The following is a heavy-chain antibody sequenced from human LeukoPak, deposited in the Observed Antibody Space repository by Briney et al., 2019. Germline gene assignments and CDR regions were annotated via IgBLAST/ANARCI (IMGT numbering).Heavy chain of an antibody. D-gene: IGHD3-10*01. J-gene: IGHJ4*02. Sequence: PGGSLRLSCAVSGFTFSSYWMHWVRQAPGKGLVWVSRINSDGSSTNYADSVKGRFTISRDNAKNTLYLQMNSLRAEDTAVYYCAKNGPGLDYFDYWGQGTLVTVSS. CDR3: AKNGPGLDYFDY. CDR2: INSDGSST. V-gene: IGHV3-74*01. CDR1: GFTFSSYW.